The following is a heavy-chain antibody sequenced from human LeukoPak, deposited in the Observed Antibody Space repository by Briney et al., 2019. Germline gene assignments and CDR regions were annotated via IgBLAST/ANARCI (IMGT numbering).Heavy chain of an antibody. CDR1: GFTLSSYA. CDR3: AKKRVDGSGSYVYYYMDV. CDR2: ISGSGGGT. J-gene: IGHJ6*03. D-gene: IGHD3-10*01. Sequence: GGSPRLSCAASGFTLSSYAMTWVRRAPGKGLEWVSSISGSGGGTYYADSVKGRFTISRDSSKSTLYLQMNSLRAEDTAAYYCAKKRVDGSGSYVYYYMDVWGKGTTVTVSS. V-gene: IGHV3-23*01.